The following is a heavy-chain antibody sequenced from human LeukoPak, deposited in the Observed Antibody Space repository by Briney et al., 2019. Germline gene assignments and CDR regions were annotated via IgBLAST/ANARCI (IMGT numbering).Heavy chain of an antibody. V-gene: IGHV4-39*07. J-gene: IGHJ3*02. CDR3: ARGAVYYDSSGYYPDAFDI. Sequence: SETLSLTCTVSGGSISSSLYYWGWIRQPPGKGLEWIGGINYSGSTHYNSSLKSRVTISVDTSKNQFSLKLSSVTAADTAVYYCARGAVYYDSSGYYPDAFDIWGQGTMVTVSS. D-gene: IGHD3-22*01. CDR2: INYSGST. CDR1: GGSISSSLYY.